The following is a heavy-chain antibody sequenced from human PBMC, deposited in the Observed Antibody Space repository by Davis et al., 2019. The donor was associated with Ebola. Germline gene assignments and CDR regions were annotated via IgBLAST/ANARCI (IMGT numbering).Heavy chain of an antibody. CDR2: INPNSGGT. CDR3: ARLRYYDFWSSFYYYYGMDV. D-gene: IGHD3-3*01. V-gene: IGHV1-2*02. J-gene: IGHJ6*02. CDR1: GYTFTGYY. Sequence: ASVKVSCKASGYTFTGYYMHWVRQAPGQGLEWMGWINPNSGGTNYAQKFQGRVTMTRDTSISTAYMELSRLRSEDTAVYYCARLRYYDFWSSFYYYYGMDVWGQGTTVTVSS.